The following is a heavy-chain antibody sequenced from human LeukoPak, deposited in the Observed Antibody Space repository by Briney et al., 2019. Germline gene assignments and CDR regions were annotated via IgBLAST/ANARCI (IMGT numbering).Heavy chain of an antibody. CDR2: IYYRGST. D-gene: IGHD2-2*01. CDR3: ARYCGSTSCYVTGGFDY. Sequence: SGTLCLTCTVSVVALCGYVWSWIGESPGQGLEGIGCIYYRGSTNYNPSLKSRVTISVDTSKNQFSLKLSSVTAADTAVYYCARYCGSTSCYVTGGFDYWGQGTLVTVSS. J-gene: IGHJ4*02. V-gene: IGHV4-59*01. CDR1: VVALCGYV.